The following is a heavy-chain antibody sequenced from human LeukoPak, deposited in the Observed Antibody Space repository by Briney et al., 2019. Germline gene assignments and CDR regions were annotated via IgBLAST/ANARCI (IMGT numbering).Heavy chain of an antibody. CDR3: AKTVVGAPTDAFDM. D-gene: IGHD2-15*01. CDR2: ISGSGGRT. CDR1: GFTFSNYA. Sequence: PGGSLRLSCAASGFTFSNYAMTWVRQAPGKGLEWVSAISGSGGRTYYAGSVKGRFIISRDNSKNAVYLQMNSLRAEDTAVYYCAKTVVGAPTDAFDMWGQGTMVTVSS. V-gene: IGHV3-23*01. J-gene: IGHJ3*02.